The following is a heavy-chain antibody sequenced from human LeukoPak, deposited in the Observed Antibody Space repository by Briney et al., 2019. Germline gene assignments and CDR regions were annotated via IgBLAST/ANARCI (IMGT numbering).Heavy chain of an antibody. J-gene: IGHJ6*02. CDR2: IDYSGRT. CDR3: ARLAYSGWDYYYYGMDV. CDR1: GGSISSSSYY. D-gene: IGHD6-19*01. Sequence: SETLSLTCTVSGGSISSSSYYWGWIRQPPGKGLEASGRIDYSGRTYYNPSLKSRVTISVDKSKNQLSLKLSSVTAADTAVYYCARLAYSGWDYYYYGMDVWGQGTTVTVSS. V-gene: IGHV4-39*01.